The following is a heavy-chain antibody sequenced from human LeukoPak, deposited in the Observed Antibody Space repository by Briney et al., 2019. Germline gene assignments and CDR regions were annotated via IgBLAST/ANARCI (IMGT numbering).Heavy chain of an antibody. Sequence: GGSLRLSCAASGFTFSSYAMSWVRQAPGEGLEWVSSITFSGGTTYYADSVRGRFTISRDDSENTLYLQMTSLRVEDTAVYYCARAQGTTNGLLDNWGQGVLVTVSS. D-gene: IGHD5-24*01. V-gene: IGHV3-23*01. CDR2: ITFSGGTT. CDR3: ARAQGTTNGLLDN. J-gene: IGHJ4*02. CDR1: GFTFSSYA.